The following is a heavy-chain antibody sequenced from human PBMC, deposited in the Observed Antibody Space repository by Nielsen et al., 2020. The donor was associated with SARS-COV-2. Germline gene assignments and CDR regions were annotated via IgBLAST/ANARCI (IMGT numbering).Heavy chain of an antibody. CDR1: GGSISSSSYY. D-gene: IGHD1-26*01. CDR3: ARRAEWELFAWFDP. V-gene: IGHV4-39*01. J-gene: IGHJ5*02. Sequence: SETLSLTCTVSGGSISSSSYYWGWIRQPPGKGLEWIGSIYYSGSTYYNPSLKSRVTISVDTSKNQFSLKLSSVTAADTAVYYCARRAEWELFAWFDPWGQGTLVTVSS. CDR2: IYYSGST.